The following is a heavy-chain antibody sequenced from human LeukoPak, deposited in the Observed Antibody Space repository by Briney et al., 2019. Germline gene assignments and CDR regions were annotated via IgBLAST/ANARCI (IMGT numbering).Heavy chain of an antibody. J-gene: IGHJ6*03. V-gene: IGHV4-4*07. CDR1: GGSISSYY. CDR2: IYTSGST. D-gene: IGHD3-3*01. Sequence: PSETLSLTCTVSGGSISSYYWSWIRRPAGKGLEWIGRIYTSGSTNYNPSLKSRVTMSVDTSKNQFSLKLSSVTAADTAVYYCAREARADFWSLGTQTGYYMDVWGKGTTVTVSS. CDR3: AREARADFWSLGTQTGYYMDV.